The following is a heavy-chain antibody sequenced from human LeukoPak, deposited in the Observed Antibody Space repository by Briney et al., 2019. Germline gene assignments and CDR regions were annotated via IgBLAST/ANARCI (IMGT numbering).Heavy chain of an antibody. J-gene: IGHJ4*02. CDR3: AKYYYDSSGSRHFDY. Sequence: GGSLRLSCAASGFTFSSYAMSWVRQAPGKGLEWVSAISGSGGSTYYADSVKGRFTISRDNSKNTLHLQMNSLRAEDTAVYYCAKYYYDSSGSRHFDYWGQGTLVTVSS. CDR1: GFTFSSYA. D-gene: IGHD3-22*01. V-gene: IGHV3-23*01. CDR2: ISGSGGST.